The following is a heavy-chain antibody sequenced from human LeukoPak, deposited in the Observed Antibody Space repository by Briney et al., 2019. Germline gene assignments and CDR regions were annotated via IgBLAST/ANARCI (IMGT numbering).Heavy chain of an antibody. CDR1: GGSISSYY. CDR2: IYYSGST. J-gene: IGHJ4*02. V-gene: IGHV4-59*01. CDR3: ARAQGGIQLWGPPTLGAFDY. D-gene: IGHD5-18*01. Sequence: SETLSLTCTVSGGSISSYYWSWIRQPPGKGLEWIGYIYYSGSTNYNPSLKSRVTISVDTSKNQFSLKLSSVTAADTAVYYCARAQGGIQLWGPPTLGAFDYWGQGTLVTVSS.